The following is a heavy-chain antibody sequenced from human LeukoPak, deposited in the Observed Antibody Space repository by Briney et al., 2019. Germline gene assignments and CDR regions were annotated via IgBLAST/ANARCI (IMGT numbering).Heavy chain of an antibody. Sequence: SETLSLTCTVSGGSISSYYWSWIRQPPGKGLEWIGYIHYSGSTNYNPSLKSRATISIDTSKNQFSLKLSSVTAADTAVYYCARSYGSGSYFENWGQGTLVTVSS. CDR2: IHYSGST. V-gene: IGHV4-59*01. J-gene: IGHJ4*02. CDR1: GGSISSYY. CDR3: ARSYGSGSYFEN. D-gene: IGHD3-10*01.